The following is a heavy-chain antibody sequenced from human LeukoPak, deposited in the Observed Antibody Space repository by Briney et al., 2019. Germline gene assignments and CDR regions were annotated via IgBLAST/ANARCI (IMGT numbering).Heavy chain of an antibody. CDR1: GFTFSSYS. CDR3: ARDQVGYNWNYGMDV. CDR2: IGSSSSYI. J-gene: IGHJ6*02. D-gene: IGHD5-24*01. Sequence: GGSLRLSCAASGFTFSSYSMNWVRQAPGKGLEWVSSIGSSSSYIYYADSVKGRFTISRDNAKNSLYLQMNSLRAEDTAVYYCARDQVGYNWNYGMDVWGQGTTVTVSS. V-gene: IGHV3-21*01.